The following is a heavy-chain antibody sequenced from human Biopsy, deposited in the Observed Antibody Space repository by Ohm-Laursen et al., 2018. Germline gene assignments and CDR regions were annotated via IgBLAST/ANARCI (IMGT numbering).Heavy chain of an antibody. CDR1: GYTSTSYD. D-gene: IGHD1-1*01. CDR2: LDLVSGNS. CDR3: GRAVRNQLLTDP. V-gene: IGHV1-8*01. J-gene: IGHJ5*02. Sequence: ASAKVSCKASGYTSTSYDITWVRQASRQGPEWIGWLDLVSGNSNFGQKFRGRVTVTSDTSISTAYMELSGLTSDDTATYYCGRAVRNQLLTDPWGQGTLVTVTS.